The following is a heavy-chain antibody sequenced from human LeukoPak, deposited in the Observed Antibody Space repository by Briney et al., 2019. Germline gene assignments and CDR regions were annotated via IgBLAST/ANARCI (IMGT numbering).Heavy chain of an antibody. CDR2: INAYNGNT. D-gene: IGHD6-13*01. J-gene: IGHJ3*02. V-gene: IGHV1-18*01. CDR3: ARVVQQLVQDAFDI. Sequence: ASVKVSRKATVYTFTSYGISWVRQPPGQGLEWMGWINAYNGNTNYAQKLHGRVTMTTDTSTSTAYMELRSLRSDDTAVYCCARVVQQLVQDAFDIWGQGTMVTVSS. CDR1: VYTFTSYG.